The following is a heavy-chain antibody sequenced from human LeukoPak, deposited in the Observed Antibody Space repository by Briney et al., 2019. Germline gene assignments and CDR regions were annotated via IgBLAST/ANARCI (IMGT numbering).Heavy chain of an antibody. CDR2: IIPILGIA. CDR1: GGTFSSYA. Sequence: SVKVSCKASGGTFSSYAISWVRQAPGQGLEWMGRIIPILGIANYAQKFQGRVMITADKSTSTAYMELSSLRSEDTAVYYCARDRQVGATSNWGQGTLVTVSS. CDR3: ARDRQVGATSN. D-gene: IGHD1-26*01. V-gene: IGHV1-69*04. J-gene: IGHJ4*02.